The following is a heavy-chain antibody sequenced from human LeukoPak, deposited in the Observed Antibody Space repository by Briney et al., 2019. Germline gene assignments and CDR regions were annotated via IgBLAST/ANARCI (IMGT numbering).Heavy chain of an antibody. J-gene: IGHJ4*02. V-gene: IGHV1-2*06. CDR1: GYTFTGYH. D-gene: IGHD5-18*01. Sequence: GASVKVSCKASGYTFTGYHMHWVRQAPGQGLEWMGRINPNSGDTNYAQKFQGRVAMTRDTSISTAFMELTRLRSDDTAVYYCAKVYVLYSYGYLDYWGQGTLVTVSS. CDR3: AKVYVLYSYGYLDY. CDR2: INPNSGDT.